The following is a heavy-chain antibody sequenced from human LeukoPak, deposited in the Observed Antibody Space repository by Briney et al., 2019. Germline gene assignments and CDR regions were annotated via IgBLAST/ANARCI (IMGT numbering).Heavy chain of an antibody. D-gene: IGHD5-12*01. CDR2: IYSGGST. Sequence: WGVLRLSCVASGFTFSSNYMSWVRQAPGKGLEWVSVIYSGGSTYHSDSVKGRFTISRDNSKNTLYLQMNSLTAEDTAVYYCARSPWLPQGYWGQGTLVTVSS. CDR3: ARSPWLPQGY. J-gene: IGHJ4*02. CDR1: GFTFSSNY. V-gene: IGHV3-66*01.